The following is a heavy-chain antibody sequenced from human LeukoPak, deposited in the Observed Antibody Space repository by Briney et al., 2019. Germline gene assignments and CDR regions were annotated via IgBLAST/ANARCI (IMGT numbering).Heavy chain of an antibody. CDR3: ARVWSSGYTKDY. CDR2: ISSSSSTI. V-gene: IGHV3-48*04. Sequence: PGGSLRLSCAASGFTFSIYSIDWVRQAPGKGLEWLSYISSSSSTIYYADSVKGRFTISRDNAKNSVYLQMNSLRAEDTAVYYCARVWSSGYTKDYWGQGTLVTVSS. D-gene: IGHD3-22*01. CDR1: GFTFSIYS. J-gene: IGHJ4*02.